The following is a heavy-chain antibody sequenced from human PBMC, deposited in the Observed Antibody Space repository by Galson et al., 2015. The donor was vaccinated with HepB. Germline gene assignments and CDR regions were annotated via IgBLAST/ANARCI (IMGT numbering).Heavy chain of an antibody. J-gene: IGHJ4*02. CDR1: GGSISSGGYS. CDR3: ARGGYYYDSSGSQAPFDY. V-gene: IGHV4-30-4*07. D-gene: IGHD3-22*01. CDR2: IYYSGST. Sequence: TLSLTCAVSGGSISSGGYSWSWIRQPPGKGLEWIGYIYYSGSTYYNPSLKSRVTISVDTSKNQFSLELSSVTAADTAVYYCARGGYYYDSSGSQAPFDYWGQGTLVTVSS.